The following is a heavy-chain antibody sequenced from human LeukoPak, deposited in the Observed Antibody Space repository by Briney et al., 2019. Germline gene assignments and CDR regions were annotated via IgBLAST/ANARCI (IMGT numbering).Heavy chain of an antibody. CDR1: GGSISSSSYY. D-gene: IGHD6-19*01. V-gene: IGHV4-39*01. J-gene: IGHJ4*02. CDR2: IYYSGST. Sequence: SETLSLTCTVSGGSISSSSYYWGWIRQPPGKGLEWIGSIYYSGSTYYNPSLKSRVIISVDTSKNQFSLKLSSVTAADTAVYYCARPSSGNFDYWGQGTLVTVSS. CDR3: ARPSSGNFDY.